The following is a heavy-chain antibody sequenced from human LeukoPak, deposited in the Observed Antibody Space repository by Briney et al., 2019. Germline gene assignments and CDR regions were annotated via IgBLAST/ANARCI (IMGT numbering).Heavy chain of an antibody. CDR1: GFTFSSYW. V-gene: IGHV3-7*03. J-gene: IGHJ4*02. CDR3: ATPFVERLAPFDY. D-gene: IGHD5-24*01. Sequence: GGSLRLSCAASGFTFSSYWMSWVRQAPGKGLEWVANIKQDGSEKYYVDSVKGRFTISRDNAKNSLYLQMNSLRAEDTAVYYCATPFVERLAPFDYWGQGTLVTVSS. CDR2: IKQDGSEK.